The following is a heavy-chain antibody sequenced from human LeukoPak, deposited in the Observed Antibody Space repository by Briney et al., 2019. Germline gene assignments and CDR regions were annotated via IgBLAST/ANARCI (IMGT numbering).Heavy chain of an antibody. CDR1: GYPFTDYY. Sequence: EASVKVSCKASGYPFTDYYMHWVRQAPGQGLEWMGLISPSGGSTSYAQKFQGRLTMTRDTSTSTVYMELSNLRSEDTAVYSCARDAGLCGGDCYIGTGYFDLWGRGTLVTVSS. CDR3: ARDAGLCGGDCYIGTGYFDL. CDR2: ISPSGGST. V-gene: IGHV1-46*01. J-gene: IGHJ2*01. D-gene: IGHD2-21*02.